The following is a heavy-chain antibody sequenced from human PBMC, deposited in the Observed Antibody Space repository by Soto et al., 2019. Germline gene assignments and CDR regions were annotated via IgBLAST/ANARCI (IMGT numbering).Heavy chain of an antibody. D-gene: IGHD2-2*01. CDR3: ARRKGVVPAAMSPKEAQTNWFDP. Sequence: QLQLQESGPGLVKPSETLSLTCTVSGGSISSSSDYWGWIRQPPGKGLEWIGSIYYSGSTYYNPSLKSRVTISVDTSKNQFSLKLSSVTAADTAVYYCARRKGVVPAAMSPKEAQTNWFDPWGQGTLVTVSS. J-gene: IGHJ5*02. CDR2: IYYSGST. V-gene: IGHV4-39*01. CDR1: GGSISSSSDY.